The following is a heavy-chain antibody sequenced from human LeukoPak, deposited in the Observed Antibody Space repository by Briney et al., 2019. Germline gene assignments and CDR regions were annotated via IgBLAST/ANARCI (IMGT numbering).Heavy chain of an antibody. Sequence: GRSLRLSCAASGFTFSSYAMHWVRQAPGKGLEWVAVISYDGSNKYYADSVKGRFTISRDNSKNTLYLQMNSLRAEDTAVYYCARGSLNYAGYWGQGALVTVSS. CDR3: ARGSLNYAGY. D-gene: IGHD2-2*01. J-gene: IGHJ4*02. CDR2: ISYDGSNK. V-gene: IGHV3-30*01. CDR1: GFTFSSYA.